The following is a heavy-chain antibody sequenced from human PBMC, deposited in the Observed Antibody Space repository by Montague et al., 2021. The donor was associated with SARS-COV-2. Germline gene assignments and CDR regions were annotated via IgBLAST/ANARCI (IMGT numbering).Heavy chain of an antibody. Sequence: SETLSLTCTVSGGSISSYYWSWIRQPPGKGLEWIGYIHYSGSTNYNPSLKSRVTISVDTSKNQFSLKLSSVTAADTAVYYCARHITYTYYYGSGSYYKGSWFDPWGQGTLVTVSS. V-gene: IGHV4-59*08. D-gene: IGHD3-10*01. CDR1: GGSISSYY. CDR2: IHYSGST. J-gene: IGHJ5*02. CDR3: ARHITYTYYYGSGSYYKGSWFDP.